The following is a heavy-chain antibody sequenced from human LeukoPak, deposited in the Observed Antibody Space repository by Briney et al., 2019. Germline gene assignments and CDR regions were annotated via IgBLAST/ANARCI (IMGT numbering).Heavy chain of an antibody. Sequence: SVKVSCKASGGTFSSYAISWVRQAPGQGLEWMGGIIPIFGTANYAQKFQSRVTITADESTSTAHMELSSLRSEDTAVYYCATGNIVVVPAAIHDYYYGMDVWGQGTTVTVSS. J-gene: IGHJ6*02. CDR1: GGTFSSYA. CDR3: ATGNIVVVPAAIHDYYYGMDV. CDR2: IIPIFGTA. V-gene: IGHV1-69*13. D-gene: IGHD2-2*01.